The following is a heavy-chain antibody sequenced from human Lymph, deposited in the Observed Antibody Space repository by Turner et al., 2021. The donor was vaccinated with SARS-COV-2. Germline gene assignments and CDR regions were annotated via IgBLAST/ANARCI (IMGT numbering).Heavy chain of an antibody. V-gene: IGHV3-30*04. CDR2: ISYDGSNK. CDR3: ARYASGGYFYYGMDV. D-gene: IGHD3-10*01. Sequence: QVQLVESGGGVVKPGRSLRLSCAASGFTFSTYAIYWVRQAPGKGLEWVAVISYDGSNKYYADPVKGRFTISRDNSKNTLYLQMNSLRAEDTAVYYCARYASGGYFYYGMDVWGQGTTVTVSS. J-gene: IGHJ6*02. CDR1: GFTFSTYA.